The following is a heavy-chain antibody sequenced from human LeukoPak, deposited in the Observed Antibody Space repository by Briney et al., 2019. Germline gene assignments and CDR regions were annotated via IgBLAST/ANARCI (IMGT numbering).Heavy chain of an antibody. CDR1: GYTFTGYY. V-gene: IGHV1-2*02. J-gene: IGHJ6*02. CDR2: INPNSGGT. CDR3: VTPSRNTAMVGTYYYGMDV. Sequence: ASVKVSCKASGYTFTGYYMHWVRQAPGQGLEWMGWINPNSGGTNYAQKFQGRVTMTRDTSISTAYMELSGLRSDDTAVYYCVTPSRNTAMVGTYYYGMDVWGQGTTVTVSS. D-gene: IGHD5-18*01.